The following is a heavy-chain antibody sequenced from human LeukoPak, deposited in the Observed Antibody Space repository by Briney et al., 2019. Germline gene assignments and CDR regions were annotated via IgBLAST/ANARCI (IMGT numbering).Heavy chain of an antibody. J-gene: IGHJ4*02. CDR3: AKDKERSFDY. D-gene: IGHD1-1*01. V-gene: IGHV3-30*18. Sequence: GGSLRLSCAASGFTFSSYWMSWVRQAPGKGLEWVAVISYDGSNKYYADSVKGRFTISRDNSKNTLYLQMNSLRAEDTAVYYCAKDKERSFDYWGQGTLVTVSS. CDR2: ISYDGSNK. CDR1: GFTFSSYW.